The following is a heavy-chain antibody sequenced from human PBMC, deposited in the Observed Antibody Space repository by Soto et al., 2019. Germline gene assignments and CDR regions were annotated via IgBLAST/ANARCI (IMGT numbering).Heavy chain of an antibody. Sequence: EVQLLESGGGLVQPGGSLRLSCAASGLTFTSHAMSWVRQATGEGLEWVSAISISGGSTNYADSVKGRFTISSDNSKNTRDLPLTGLTEDDTAVYYCATLTGLGMDYFYYWGQGTLVTVSS. J-gene: IGHJ4*02. D-gene: IGHD4-17*01. V-gene: IGHV3-23*01. CDR1: GLTFTSHA. CDR3: ATLTGLGMDYFYY. CDR2: ISISGGST.